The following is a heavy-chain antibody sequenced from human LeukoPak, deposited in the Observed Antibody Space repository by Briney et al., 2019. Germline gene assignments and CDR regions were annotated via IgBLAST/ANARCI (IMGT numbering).Heavy chain of an antibody. D-gene: IGHD3-22*01. J-gene: IGHJ4*02. Sequence: GGSLRLSCAASGFTFSSHSMNWVRQAPGKGLEWVPYISSSSSTIYYADSVKGRFTISRDNAKNSLYPQMNSLRAEDTAVYYCARGAYYYEDWGQGTLVTVSS. CDR3: ARGAYYYED. CDR1: GFTFSSHS. CDR2: ISSSSSTI. V-gene: IGHV3-48*01.